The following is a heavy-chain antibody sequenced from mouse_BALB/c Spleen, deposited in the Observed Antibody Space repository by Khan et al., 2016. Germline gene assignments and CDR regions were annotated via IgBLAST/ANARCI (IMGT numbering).Heavy chain of an antibody. Sequence: EVQLQESGPGLVKPSQSLSLTCTVTGYSITSDYAWNWIRQFPGNKLEWMGYISYSGSTSYNPSLKSRISITRDTSKNQFFLQLNSVTTEDTATDYCARNYGRSYFDYWGQGTTLTVSS. J-gene: IGHJ2*01. D-gene: IGHD1-1*01. CDR3: ARNYGRSYFDY. CDR2: ISYSGST. V-gene: IGHV3-2*02. CDR1: GYSITSDYA.